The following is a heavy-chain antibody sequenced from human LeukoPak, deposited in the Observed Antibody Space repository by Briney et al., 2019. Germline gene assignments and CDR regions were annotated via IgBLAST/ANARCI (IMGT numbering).Heavy chain of an antibody. CDR2: IYYSGST. J-gene: IGHJ4*02. CDR3: ARQTYNWNYLDY. V-gene: IGHV4-59*08. CDR1: GGSISSYY. Sequence: SETLSLTCTVSGGSISSYYWSWIRQPPGKGVEWIGYIYYSGSTNYNPSLKSRVTISVDRSKNQFSLKLSSVTAADTAVYYCARQTYNWNYLDYWGQGTLVTVSS. D-gene: IGHD1-20*01.